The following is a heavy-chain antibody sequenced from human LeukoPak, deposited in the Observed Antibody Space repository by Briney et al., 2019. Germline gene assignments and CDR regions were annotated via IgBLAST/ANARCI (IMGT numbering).Heavy chain of an antibody. CDR3: ARDLSVAAAGSGGDY. Sequence: PSQTLSLTCTVSGGSISSGSYYWSWIRQPAGKGLEWIGRIYTSGSTNYNPSLKSRVTISVDTSKHQFSLKLSSVTAADTAVYYCARDLSVAAAGSGGDYWGQGTLVTVSS. CDR1: GGSISSGSYY. V-gene: IGHV4-61*02. J-gene: IGHJ4*02. D-gene: IGHD6-13*01. CDR2: IYTSGST.